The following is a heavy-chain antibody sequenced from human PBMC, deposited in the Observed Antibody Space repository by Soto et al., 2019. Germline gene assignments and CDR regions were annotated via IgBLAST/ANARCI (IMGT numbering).Heavy chain of an antibody. CDR3: AATGVHNFGLDV. CDR2: ISGYNAKT. V-gene: IGHV1-18*04. Sequence: QAQLVQSVSEVKRPGASVKVSCKSSDNTLTYYGINWVSQTPGQGRQWLGWISGYNAKTRDAPNFQDRVTMTAETSTTTAFLEVRSLKSADRCTDFCAATGVHNFGLDVWGHGTTVTVSS. D-gene: IGHD3-3*01. CDR1: DNTLTYYG. J-gene: IGHJ6*02.